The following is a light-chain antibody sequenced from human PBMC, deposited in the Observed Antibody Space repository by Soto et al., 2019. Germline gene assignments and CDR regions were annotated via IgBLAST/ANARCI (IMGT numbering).Light chain of an antibody. CDR1: QSVSSSY. J-gene: IGKJ1*01. V-gene: IGKV3-20*01. CDR2: SAS. Sequence: EIVLTQSPGTLSLSPGERATLSCRASQSVSSSYLAWYQQIPGQAPRLLIYSASSRATGIPDRFSGSGSGTDYTLTISRLEPEDSAVYYCQQYGYSFWTFGQGTKVDIK. CDR3: QQYGYSFWT.